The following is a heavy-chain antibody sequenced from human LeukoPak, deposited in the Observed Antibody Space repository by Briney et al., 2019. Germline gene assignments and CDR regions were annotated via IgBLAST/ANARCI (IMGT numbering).Heavy chain of an antibody. D-gene: IGHD4-17*01. Sequence: GGSLRLSCAASGFTFSSYSMNWVRQAPGKGLEWVSYISSSSSTIYYADSVKGRFTISRDNAKNSLYLQMNSLRAEDTAVYYCARPSAGDTGDYWGQGTLVTVSS. CDR1: GFTFSSYS. CDR2: ISSSSSTI. CDR3: ARPSAGDTGDY. V-gene: IGHV3-48*01. J-gene: IGHJ4*02.